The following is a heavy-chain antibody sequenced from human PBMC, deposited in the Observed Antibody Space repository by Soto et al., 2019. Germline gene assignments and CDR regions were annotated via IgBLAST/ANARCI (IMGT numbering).Heavy chain of an antibody. J-gene: IGHJ6*02. Sequence: QVLLVQSGAEVKKPGASVKVSCKASGYNFTSYYMHWVRQAPGQGLEWMGIINPKNGKTTYAQKFQGKFTMTRDTSTSTVYMALSSLRSDDTAVYYCVAGMDVWGQGTTVTVSS. CDR1: GYNFTSYY. CDR2: INPKNGKT. V-gene: IGHV1-46*01. CDR3: VAGMDV.